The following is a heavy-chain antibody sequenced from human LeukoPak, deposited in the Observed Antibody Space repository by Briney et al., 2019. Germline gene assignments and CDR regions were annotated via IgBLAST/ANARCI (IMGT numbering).Heavy chain of an antibody. CDR2: THHSGSP. V-gene: IGHV4-4*02. CDR1: GDSVSYDNW. D-gene: IGHD2-21*01. Sequence: PSGTLSLTCAVSGDSVSYDNWWSWVRPPPGKGLEWIGETHHSGSPNYNPSLKSRVTVSVDKSKNQVSLSLTSVTAADTAVYYCARHHYFALAYWGQGTLVTVSS. J-gene: IGHJ4*02. CDR3: ARHHYFALAY.